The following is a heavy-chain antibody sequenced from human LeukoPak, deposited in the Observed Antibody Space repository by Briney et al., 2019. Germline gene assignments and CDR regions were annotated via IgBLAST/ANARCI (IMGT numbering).Heavy chain of an antibody. D-gene: IGHD6-13*01. Sequence: GESLKISCKGSGYSFTSYWIGWVRQMPGKGLEWMGIIYPGDSDTRYSPPFQGQVTISADKSISTAYLQWSSLKASDTAMYYCARQGYRYSSSWYWFDPWGQGTLVTVSS. CDR2: IYPGDSDT. CDR1: GYSFTSYW. J-gene: IGHJ5*02. V-gene: IGHV5-51*01. CDR3: ARQGYRYSSSWYWFDP.